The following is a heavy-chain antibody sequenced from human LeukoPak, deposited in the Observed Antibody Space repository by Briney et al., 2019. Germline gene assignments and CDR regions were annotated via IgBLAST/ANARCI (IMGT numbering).Heavy chain of an antibody. Sequence: SETLSLTCTVSGGSVSSGSYYWSWIRQPAGKGLEWIGRMFTPGTINNNPSLKSRVTISLGTSKNQFSLKLSSVTAADTAVYYCARLSGRDYCFDSWGQGTLVTVSS. CDR1: GGSVSSGSYY. CDR2: MFTPGTI. D-gene: IGHD2/OR15-2a*01. J-gene: IGHJ4*02. V-gene: IGHV4-61*02. CDR3: ARLSGRDYCFDS.